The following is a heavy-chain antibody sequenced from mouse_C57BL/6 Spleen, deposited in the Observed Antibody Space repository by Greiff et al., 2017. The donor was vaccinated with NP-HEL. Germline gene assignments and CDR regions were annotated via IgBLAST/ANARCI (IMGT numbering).Heavy chain of an antibody. D-gene: IGHD1-1*01. CDR2: IDPSASYT. CDR1: GYTFTSYW. V-gene: IGHV1-69*01. J-gene: IGHJ3*01. CDR3: ARGGDYDGSSYEIAY. Sequence: VQLQQSGAELVMPGASVKLSCQASGYTFTSYWMHWVKQRPGQGLEWIGEIDPSASYTNYNQKFKGKSTLTVDKSSSTAYMQLSSLTSEDSAVYDWARGGDYDGSSYEIAYWGQGTLVTVSA.